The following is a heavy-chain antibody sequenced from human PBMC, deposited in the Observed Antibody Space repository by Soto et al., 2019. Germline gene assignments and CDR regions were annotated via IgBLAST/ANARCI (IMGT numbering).Heavy chain of an antibody. J-gene: IGHJ4*02. Sequence: ASVQVSCKASGYTFTGYYMHWVRQAPGQGLEWMGWINPNSGGTNYAQKFQGRVTMTRDTSISTAYMELSRLRSDDTAVYYCARIPVLLWFGGAGYWGQGTLVTVSS. CDR3: ARIPVLLWFGGAGY. CDR1: GYTFTGYY. D-gene: IGHD3-10*01. CDR2: INPNSGGT. V-gene: IGHV1-2*02.